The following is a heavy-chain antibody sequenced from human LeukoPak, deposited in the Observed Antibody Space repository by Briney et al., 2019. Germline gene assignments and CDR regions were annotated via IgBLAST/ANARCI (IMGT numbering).Heavy chain of an antibody. Sequence: PGGSLRLSCAAAGFTLSTYWMHWVRQAPGKGLVWVSHINPDGRTTRYANSVTGRFTISRDNAKNTADLQMSSLRAEDTAVYYCAKGLMTSWYSFDSWGQGALVTVSS. V-gene: IGHV3-74*01. J-gene: IGHJ4*02. CDR1: GFTLSTYW. CDR3: AKGLMTSWYSFDS. CDR2: INPDGRTT. D-gene: IGHD2-2*01.